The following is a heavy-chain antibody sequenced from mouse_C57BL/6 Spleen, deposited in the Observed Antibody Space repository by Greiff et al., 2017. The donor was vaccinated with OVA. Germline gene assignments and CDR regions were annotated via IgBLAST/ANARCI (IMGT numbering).Heavy chain of an antibody. J-gene: IGHJ2*01. CDR3: VQTAQATLDD. CDR1: GFNIKDYY. D-gene: IGHD3-2*02. V-gene: IGHV14-2*01. Sequence: VQLKESGAELVKPGASVKLSCTASGFNIKDYYMHWVKQRTEQGLEWIGRIEPEDGETKYAQKFQSKATITADTSSNTAYLQLSSLTSEDTAVYYCVQTAQATLDDWGQGTTLTVSS. CDR2: IEPEDGET.